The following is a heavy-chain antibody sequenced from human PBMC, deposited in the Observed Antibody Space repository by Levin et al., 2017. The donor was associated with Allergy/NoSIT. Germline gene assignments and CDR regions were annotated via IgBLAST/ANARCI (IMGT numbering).Heavy chain of an antibody. J-gene: IGHJ4*02. Sequence: GGSLRLSCAGSGFTFHEYAIHWVRQAPGKGLEWVSGISWKSNNIGYADSVKGRFTVSRDDAKNSLYLQMNSLRDDDTALYYCAKGGGTVIPPTYFDDWGQGTLVTVSS. V-gene: IGHV3-9*01. CDR1: GFTFHEYA. CDR2: ISWKSNNI. CDR3: AKGGGTVIPPTYFDD. D-gene: IGHD2/OR15-2a*01.